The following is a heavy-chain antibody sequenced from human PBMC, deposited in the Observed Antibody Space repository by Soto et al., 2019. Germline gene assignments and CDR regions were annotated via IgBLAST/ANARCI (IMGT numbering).Heavy chain of an antibody. CDR3: ARAVVLRGWYGTGFES. D-gene: IGHD6-19*01. CDR2: VYYSGST. CDR1: GGCLSTTN. Sequence: SETLCLTGPVGGGCLSTTNWSWIRQSPGQGLEWSGWVYYSGSTDYTPSLKRRVTISVDTSPNQFSLTLSSVTAAATAVYYCARAVVLRGWYGTGFESWGHGTPVTVS. J-gene: IGHJ5*01. V-gene: IGHV4-59*13.